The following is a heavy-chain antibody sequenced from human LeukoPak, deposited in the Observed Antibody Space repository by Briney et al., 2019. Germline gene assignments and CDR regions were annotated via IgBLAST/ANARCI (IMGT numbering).Heavy chain of an antibody. CDR3: ARDGYYYYMDV. Sequence: ETLSLTCSVSGGSISSSSSYWGWIRQPPGKGLEWVSSISSSSSYIYYADSVKGRFTISRDNAKNSLYLQMNSLRAEDTAVYYCARDGYYYYMDVWGKGTTVTVSS. J-gene: IGHJ6*03. V-gene: IGHV3-21*01. CDR1: GGSISSSS. CDR2: ISSSSSYI.